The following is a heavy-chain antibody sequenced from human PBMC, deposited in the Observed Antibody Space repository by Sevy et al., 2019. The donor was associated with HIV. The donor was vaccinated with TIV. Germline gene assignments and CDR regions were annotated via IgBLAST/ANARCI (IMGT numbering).Heavy chain of an antibody. J-gene: IGHJ6*03. Sequence: GGSLRLSCAASGFTFSSYAMSWVRQAPGKGLEWVSAISGSGGSTYYADSVKGRFTISRDNSKNTLYPQMNSLRAEDTAVYYCAKAYSSGWYYYYMDVWGKGTTVTVSS. V-gene: IGHV3-23*01. CDR1: GFTFSSYA. CDR2: ISGSGGST. CDR3: AKAYSSGWYYYYMDV. D-gene: IGHD6-19*01.